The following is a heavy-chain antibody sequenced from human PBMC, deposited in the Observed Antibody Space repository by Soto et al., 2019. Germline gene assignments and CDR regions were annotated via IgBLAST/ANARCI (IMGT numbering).Heavy chain of an antibody. J-gene: IGHJ5*02. D-gene: IGHD7-27*01. CDR3: ARVPGP. CDR1: GGSISNDY. V-gene: IGHV4-30-2*01. CDR2: IYHSGST. Sequence: SETLSLTCRVSGGSISNDYWTWIRQPPGKGLEWIGYIYHSGSTYYNPSLKSRVTISVDRSKNQFSLKLSSVTAADTAVYYCARVPGPWGQGTLVTVSS.